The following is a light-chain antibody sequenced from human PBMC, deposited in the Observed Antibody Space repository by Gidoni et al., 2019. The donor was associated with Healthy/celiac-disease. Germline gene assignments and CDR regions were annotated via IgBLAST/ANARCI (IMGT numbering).Light chain of an antibody. Sequence: DIQITPSPSTLSASVGDRVTITCRASQSISSWFAWYQQKPGKAPKLLIYKASSLESGVPARFSGSGSGTEFTLTISSLQPDDFATYYCQRYNSYSPWTFGQGTKVEIK. CDR3: QRYNSYSPWT. CDR1: QSISSW. CDR2: KAS. V-gene: IGKV1-5*03. J-gene: IGKJ1*01.